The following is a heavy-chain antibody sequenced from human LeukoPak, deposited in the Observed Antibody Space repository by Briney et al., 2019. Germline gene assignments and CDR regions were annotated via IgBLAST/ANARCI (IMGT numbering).Heavy chain of an antibody. D-gene: IGHD3-10*01. CDR2: IYYSGST. CDR3: ARAPGGYGSGSRGAFDI. Sequence: NPSETLSLTCTVSGGSISSYYWSWIRQPPGKGLEWIGYIYYSGSTNYNPSLKSRVTISVDTSKNQFSLKLSSVTAADTAVYYCARAPGGYGSGSRGAFDIWSQGTMVTVSS. CDR1: GGSISSYY. J-gene: IGHJ3*02. V-gene: IGHV4-59*01.